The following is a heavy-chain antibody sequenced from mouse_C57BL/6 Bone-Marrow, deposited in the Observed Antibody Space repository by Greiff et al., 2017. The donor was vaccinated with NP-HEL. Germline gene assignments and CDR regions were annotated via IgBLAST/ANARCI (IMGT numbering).Heavy chain of an antibody. D-gene: IGHD3-2*02. CDR1: GFSLTSYG. CDR2: IWSGGST. V-gene: IGHV2-2*01. J-gene: IGHJ2*01. CDR3: AVDSSGYNLDY. Sequence: QVQLKESGPGLLQPSQSLSITCTVSGFSLTSYGVHWGRQSPGKGLEWLGVIWSGGSTDYTAAFISRLSISKDNSKSQVFFKMNSLQADDTAIYYCAVDSSGYNLDYWGQGTTLTVSS.